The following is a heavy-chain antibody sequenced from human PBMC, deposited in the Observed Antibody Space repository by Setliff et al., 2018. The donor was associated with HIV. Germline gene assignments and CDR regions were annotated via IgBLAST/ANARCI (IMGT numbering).Heavy chain of an antibody. CDR2: VRSKKDGGTI. Sequence: PGGSLRLSCAARGFFFTNAWMSWVRQAPGRGPEWVGRVRSKKDGGTIDYAAPVKGRFTISRDDSKSTLYLQMNTLKTDDTAVYYCTTERIGVAGPGYFAYLGPGTLVTVSS. V-gene: IGHV3-15*01. D-gene: IGHD6-19*01. CDR1: GFFFTNAW. CDR3: TTERIGVAGPGYFAY. J-gene: IGHJ4*01.